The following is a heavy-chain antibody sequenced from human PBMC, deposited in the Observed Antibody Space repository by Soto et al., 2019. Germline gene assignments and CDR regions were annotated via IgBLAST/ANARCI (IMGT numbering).Heavy chain of an antibody. V-gene: IGHV5-51*01. CDR1: GYSFTSYW. CDR3: ARTTYYYDSSGYYWGAPVDY. J-gene: IGHJ4*02. Sequence: GESLKISCKGSGYSFTSYWIGWVRQMPGKGLEWMGIIYPGDSDTRYSPSFQGQVTISADKSISTAYLQWSSLKASDTAMYYCARTTYYYDSSGYYWGAPVDYWGQGTLVTVSS. D-gene: IGHD3-22*01. CDR2: IYPGDSDT.